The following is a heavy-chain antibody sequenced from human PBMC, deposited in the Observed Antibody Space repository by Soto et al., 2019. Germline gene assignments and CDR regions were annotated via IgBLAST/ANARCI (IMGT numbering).Heavy chain of an antibody. J-gene: IGHJ4*02. CDR2: IKQDECEK. V-gene: IGHV3-7*04. D-gene: IGHD1-26*01. CDR3: ARDQALRIVGAAVDY. CDR1: GFTFSSYW. Sequence: EVQLVESGGGLVQPGGSLRLSCAASGFTFSSYWMSWVRQAPGKGLEWVANIKQDECEKYYVDSVKGRFSISRDNANTPLYLQMNSLRAEDTAVYYCARDQALRIVGAAVDYRGQGTLVTVSS.